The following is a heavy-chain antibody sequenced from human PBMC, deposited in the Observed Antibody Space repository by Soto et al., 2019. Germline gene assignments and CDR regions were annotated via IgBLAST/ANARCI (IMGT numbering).Heavy chain of an antibody. V-gene: IGHV1-18*01. CDR3: ARDYSHCGIDY. J-gene: IGHJ4*02. Sequence: QVLLVQSGAEVREPGASVKVSCKASGYTLTTYGVTWVRQAPGQGREWMGWVSPSSGDTNYARKFQGRVTMTTDTFTTNAYMELGSLRSDDTAVYDCARDYSHCGIDYWGQGTLVTVSS. D-gene: IGHD4-4*01. CDR1: GYTLTTYG. CDR2: VSPSSGDT.